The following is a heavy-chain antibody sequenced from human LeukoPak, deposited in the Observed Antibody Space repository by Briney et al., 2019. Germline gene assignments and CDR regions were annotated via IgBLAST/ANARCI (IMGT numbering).Heavy chain of an antibody. CDR1: GFTFDDYA. Sequence: GGSLRLSCAASGFTFDDYAMHWVRQVSGKGLEWVSAISGSGGSTYYADSVKGRFTISRDNSKNTLYLQMNSLRAEDTAVYYCAKLAYDSSGYYPGPFDYWGQGTLVTVSS. CDR2: ISGSGGST. D-gene: IGHD3-22*01. CDR3: AKLAYDSSGYYPGPFDY. V-gene: IGHV3-23*01. J-gene: IGHJ4*02.